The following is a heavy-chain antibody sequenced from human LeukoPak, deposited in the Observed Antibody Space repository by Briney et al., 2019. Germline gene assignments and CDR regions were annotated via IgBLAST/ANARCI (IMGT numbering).Heavy chain of an antibody. D-gene: IGHD6-19*01. CDR3: ARDTQIAVAAIDY. V-gene: IGHV7-4-1*02. J-gene: IGHJ4*02. Sequence: WINTNTGNPTYAQGFTGRSVFSLDSSVSTAYLQISSLKAEDTAVYYCARDTQIAVAAIDYWGQGTLVTVSS. CDR2: INTNTGNP.